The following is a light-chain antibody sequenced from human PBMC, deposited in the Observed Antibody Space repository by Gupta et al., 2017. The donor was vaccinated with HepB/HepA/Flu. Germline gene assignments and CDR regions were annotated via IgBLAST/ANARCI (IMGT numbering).Light chain of an antibody. CDR3: LQYNSLPFT. CDR2: DVS. J-gene: IGKJ3*01. V-gene: IGKV1-33*01. CDR1: QDVGNF. Sequence: DIQMTPSPSALSASVGDRVTITSQASQDVGNFLNWFQQKPGKGPKLLIHDVSNLEVGVSSRFSGSGSGTHFTFSVSSLQPDDVGTYYCLQYNSLPFTFGPGTRIDIK.